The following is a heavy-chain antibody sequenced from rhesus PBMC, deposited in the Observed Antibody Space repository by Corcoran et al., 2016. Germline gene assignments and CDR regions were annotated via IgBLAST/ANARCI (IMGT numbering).Heavy chain of an antibody. J-gene: IGHJ6*01. CDR2: ISYTGKTI. Sequence: SCAASGFTFSSYDMSWVRQAPGKGLEWVSYISYTGKTIYYADSVKGRFTISRDNAKNSLSLQMSSLRAEDTAVYYCTRAGGTGYYGLDSWGQGVVVTVSS. V-gene: IGHV3-136*01. CDR3: TRAGGTGYYGLDS. CDR1: GFTFSSYD. D-gene: IGHD5-24*01.